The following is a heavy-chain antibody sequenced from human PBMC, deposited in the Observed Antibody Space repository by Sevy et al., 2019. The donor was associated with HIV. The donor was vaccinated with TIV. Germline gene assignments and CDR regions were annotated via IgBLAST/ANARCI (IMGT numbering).Heavy chain of an antibody. V-gene: IGHV3-15*01. CDR3: TTDREYGDYKGGFDY. CDR2: IRSNTDGGTT. CDR1: GLTFTNAW. D-gene: IGHD4-17*01. J-gene: IGHJ4*02. Sequence: GGSLRLSCAASGLTFTNAWMGWVRQAPGKGLEWVGRIRSNTDGGTTDYAAPLKGRFTISRDDSKNTLYLNMHILKSADTAVYYCTTDREYGDYKGGFDYWGRGTLVTVSS.